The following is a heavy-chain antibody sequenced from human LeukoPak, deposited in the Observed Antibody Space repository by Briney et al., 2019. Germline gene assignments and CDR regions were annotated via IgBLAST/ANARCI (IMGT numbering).Heavy chain of an antibody. CDR3: ARRGESTTYGDYRFDY. CDR1: GFTFSSYV. CDR2: ISGSGGST. D-gene: IGHD4-17*01. Sequence: GGSLRLSCAASGFTFSSYVMNWVRQAPGKGLEWVSAISGSGGSTYYADSVKGRFTISRDNSKNTLFLQMNSLRAEDTAVYYCARRGESTTYGDYRFDYWGQGTLVTVSS. J-gene: IGHJ4*02. V-gene: IGHV3-23*01.